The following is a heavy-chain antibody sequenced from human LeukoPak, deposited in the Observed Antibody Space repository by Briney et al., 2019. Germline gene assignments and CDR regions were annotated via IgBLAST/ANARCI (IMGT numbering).Heavy chain of an antibody. V-gene: IGHV1-69*04. J-gene: IGHJ4*02. Sequence: SVKVSCKASGGTFSSYAISWVRQAPGRGLEWMGRIIPILGIANYAQKFQGRVTITADKSTSTAYMELSSLRSEDTAVYYCARDCSSTSCSPYWGQGTLVTVSS. CDR2: IIPILGIA. D-gene: IGHD2-2*01. CDR1: GGTFSSYA. CDR3: ARDCSSTSCSPY.